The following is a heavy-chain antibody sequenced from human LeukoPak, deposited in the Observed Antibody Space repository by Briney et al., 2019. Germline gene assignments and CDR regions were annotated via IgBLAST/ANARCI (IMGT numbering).Heavy chain of an antibody. V-gene: IGHV1-2*02. CDR2: INPNSGGT. Sequence: GASVKVSCKASGYTFTGYYMHWVRQAPGQGLEWMGWINPNSGGTNYAQKFQGRVTMTRDTSISTAYMELSRLRSDNTAVYYCARETDIVVVPAAGSGYYFDYWGQGTLVTVSS. D-gene: IGHD2-2*01. J-gene: IGHJ4*02. CDR1: GYTFTGYY. CDR3: ARETDIVVVPAAGSGYYFDY.